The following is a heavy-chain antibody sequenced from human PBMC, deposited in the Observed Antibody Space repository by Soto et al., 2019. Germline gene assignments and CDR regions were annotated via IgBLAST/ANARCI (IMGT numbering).Heavy chain of an antibody. J-gene: IGHJ4*02. CDR1: GFPFSDHA. CDR3: ARDIGFDYVN. CDR2: IKEDGSEI. Sequence: GGSLRLSCAASGFPFSDHAMHWVRQTPGKGLEWVASIKEDGSEIYYLHSVRGRFSISRDSAGNALHLTMNYLSAEDTGVYFCARDIGFDYVNWGQGTLVTVSS. D-gene: IGHD3-16*01. V-gene: IGHV3-7*01.